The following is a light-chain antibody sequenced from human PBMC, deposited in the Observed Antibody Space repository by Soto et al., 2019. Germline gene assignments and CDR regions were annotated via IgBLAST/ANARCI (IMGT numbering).Light chain of an antibody. V-gene: IGKV3-11*01. CDR3: QQRSNWPLT. CDR2: GAS. J-gene: IGKJ4*01. Sequence: EIVLAQSPATLPLSPGERATLSCRSSQSVSSSYLAWYQQKPGQAPRLLIYGASNRATGIPARFSGSGSGTDFTLTISSLEPEDFAVYYCQQRSNWPLTFGGGTKVDIK. CDR1: QSVSSSY.